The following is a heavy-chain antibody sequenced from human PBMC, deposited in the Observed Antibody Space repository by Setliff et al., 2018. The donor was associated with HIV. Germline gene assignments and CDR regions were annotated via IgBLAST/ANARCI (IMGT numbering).Heavy chain of an antibody. Sequence: GGSLRLSCAASGFIFSNVWMSWVRQTPGKGLEWVGRIKSTIDGGTTDYTAPVKGRFTISRDDSKNTLFLQMNSVTTEDTAVYYCARWRWQQSEFDCWGQGTLVTVSS. V-gene: IGHV3-15*01. CDR2: IKSTIDGGTT. J-gene: IGHJ4*02. CDR1: GFIFSNVW. CDR3: ARWRWQQSEFDC. D-gene: IGHD3-3*01.